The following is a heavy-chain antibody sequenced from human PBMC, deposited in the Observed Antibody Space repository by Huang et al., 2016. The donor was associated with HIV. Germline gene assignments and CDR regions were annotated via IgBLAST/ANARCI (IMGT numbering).Heavy chain of an antibody. J-gene: IGHJ6*02. CDR1: GFPVTTNY. V-gene: IGHV3-53*01. CDR2: IESEDKT. CDR3: SREMMVRRVSVPITDGYFYYGMDV. Sequence: VQLVESGGALVQPGGSVRLSCAVSGFPVTTNYMNWVREAPGKGVGWVLTIESEDKTRRASSVKGRVTESRDKSKNTMNLQMNNLRVEDTANYYWSREMMVRRVSVPITDGYFYYGMDVWGHGTTVSVS. D-gene: IGHD3-10*01.